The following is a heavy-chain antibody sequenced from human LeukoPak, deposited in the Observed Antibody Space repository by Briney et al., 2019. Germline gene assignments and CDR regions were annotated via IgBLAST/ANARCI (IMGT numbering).Heavy chain of an antibody. J-gene: IGHJ4*02. Sequence: SETLSLNCAVYGGSFSGYYWSWIRQPPGKGLEWIGEINHSGSTNYNPSLKSRVTISVDTSKNQFSLKLSSVTAADTAVYYCARGGHTADYWGQGTLVTVSS. CDR3: ARGGHTADY. CDR2: INHSGST. V-gene: IGHV4-34*01. D-gene: IGHD5-18*01. CDR1: GGSFSGYY.